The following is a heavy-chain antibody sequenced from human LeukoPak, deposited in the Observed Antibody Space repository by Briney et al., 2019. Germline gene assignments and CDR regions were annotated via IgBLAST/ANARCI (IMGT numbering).Heavy chain of an antibody. CDR2: ISSSSSYI. CDR1: GLTSSSYS. CDR3: ARDNGGYYDSSRSQGY. J-gene: IGHJ4*02. V-gene: IGHV3-21*01. D-gene: IGHD3-3*01. Sequence: GGSLRPSSAAAGLTSSSYSMNWVRPAPGKGLEWVSSISSSSSYIYYAGSVKGPFTSARDNAKNSLYMQMNSLRAEDTAVYYCARDNGGYYDSSRSQGYWGQGTLVTVSS.